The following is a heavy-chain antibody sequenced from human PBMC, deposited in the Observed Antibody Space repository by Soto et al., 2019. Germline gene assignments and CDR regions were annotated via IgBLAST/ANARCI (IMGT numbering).Heavy chain of an antibody. V-gene: IGHV3-23*01. D-gene: IGHD1-7*01. CDR2: ISGSGGST. CDR3: ARGPGNFYYFDY. CDR1: GFTFSSYA. J-gene: IGHJ4*02. Sequence: GGSLRLSCAASGFTFSSYAMSWVRQAPGKGLEWVSAISGSGGSTYYADSVKGRFTISRDSSKNTLFLQMNSLTFEDTAVYYCARGPGNFYYFDYWDQGILVTVSS.